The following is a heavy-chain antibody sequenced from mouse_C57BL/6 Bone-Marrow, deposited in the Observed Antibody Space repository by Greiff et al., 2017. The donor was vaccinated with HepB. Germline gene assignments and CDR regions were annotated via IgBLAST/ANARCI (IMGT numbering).Heavy chain of an antibody. CDR3: ARDRPLRGYFDY. D-gene: IGHD6-1*01. Sequence: EVKLLESGGGLVKPGGSLKLSCAASGFTFSSYAMSWVRQTPEKRLEWVATISDGGSYTYYPDKVKGRFTISRDNAKNNLYLQMSHLKSEDTAMYYCARDRPLRGYFDYWGQGTTLTVSS. CDR1: GFTFSSYA. CDR2: ISDGGSYT. V-gene: IGHV5-4*01. J-gene: IGHJ2*01.